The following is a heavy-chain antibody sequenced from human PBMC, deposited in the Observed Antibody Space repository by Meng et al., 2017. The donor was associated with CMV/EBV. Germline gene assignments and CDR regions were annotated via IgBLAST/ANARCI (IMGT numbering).Heavy chain of an antibody. CDR1: GFSISYYA. V-gene: IGHV3-23*01. CDR3: AKAPTRKYYFDF. J-gene: IGHJ4*01. D-gene: IGHD5-24*01. CDR2: ISASGFYT. Sequence: FAGPGFSISYYAVNWVRQATGKGLEWVSVISASGFYTFYAESVKGRFTIGRDISKNTVYLQTSSLRAEDTATYFCAKAPTRKYYFDFWGHGSLVTVSS.